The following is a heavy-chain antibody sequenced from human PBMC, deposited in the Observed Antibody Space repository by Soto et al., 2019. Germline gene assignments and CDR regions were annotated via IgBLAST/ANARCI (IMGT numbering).Heavy chain of an antibody. Sequence: GGSLRLSCTASGFTFGDYAMSWFRQAPGKGLEWVGFIRSKAYGGTTEYAASVKGRFTISRDDSKSIAYLQMNSLKTEDTAVYYCTRVGYCSSTSCPTPFDPWGQGTLVTVSS. CDR3: TRVGYCSSTSCPTPFDP. J-gene: IGHJ5*02. CDR2: IRSKAYGGTT. V-gene: IGHV3-49*03. CDR1: GFTFGDYA. D-gene: IGHD2-2*01.